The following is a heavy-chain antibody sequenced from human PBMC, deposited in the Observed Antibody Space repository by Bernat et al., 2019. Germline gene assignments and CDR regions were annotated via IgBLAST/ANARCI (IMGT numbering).Heavy chain of an antibody. V-gene: IGHV3-23*01. D-gene: IGHD4-17*01. CDR1: GFTFSSYA. J-gene: IGHJ4*02. Sequence: EVQLLESGGDLVQPGGSLRLSCAASGFTFSSYAMSWVRQAPGKGLGWVSAVSGSGGSTYSADSVKGRFTISRDNSKNTLYLQMNSLRAEDTAVYYCAPRSYGYWGQGTLVTVSS. CDR2: VSGSGGST. CDR3: APRSYGY.